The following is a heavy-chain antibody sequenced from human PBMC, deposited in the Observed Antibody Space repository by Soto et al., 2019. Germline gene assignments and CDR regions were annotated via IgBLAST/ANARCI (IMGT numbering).Heavy chain of an antibody. V-gene: IGHV3-11*05. D-gene: IGHD3-10*01. Sequence: QVKLVESGGGLVKPGGSLRLSCAASGLSFGDSYMSWIRQSAGKGLEWLSYISGGSSYTKYAESVKGRFTISRDNARRSLFLQVNGLRADDTAIYYCAKTRVADSGYYFDHWGQGTLVTVSS. J-gene: IGHJ4*02. CDR3: AKTRVADSGYYFDH. CDR2: ISGGSSYT. CDR1: GLSFGDSY.